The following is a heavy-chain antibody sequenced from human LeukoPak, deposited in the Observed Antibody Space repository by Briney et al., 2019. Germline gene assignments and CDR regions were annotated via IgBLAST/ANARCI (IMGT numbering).Heavy chain of an antibody. D-gene: IGHD6-13*01. J-gene: IGHJ6*03. CDR3: ARVFSSSWYYYYYYMDV. CDR2: INPDSGGT. Sequence: SVKVSCKASGYTFTGYYMHWVRQAPGQGLEWMGWINPDSGGTNYAQKFQGRVTMTRDTSISTAYMELSRLRSDDTAVYYCARVFSSSWYYYYYYMDVWGKGTTVTVSS. V-gene: IGHV1-2*02. CDR1: GYTFTGYY.